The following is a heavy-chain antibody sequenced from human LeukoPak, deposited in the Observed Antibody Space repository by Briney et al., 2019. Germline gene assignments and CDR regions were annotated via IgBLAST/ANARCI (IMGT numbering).Heavy chain of an antibody. J-gene: IGHJ4*02. V-gene: IGHV1-46*01. CDR3: ARAYSSSWYDY. D-gene: IGHD6-13*01. CDR1: GYTFTNYY. Sequence: GASVTVSCTASGYTFTNYYMHWVRQAPGQGLEWMGIINPSGGSTSYAQKFQGRVTMTRDTSTSTVYMELSSLRSEDTAVYYCARAYSSSWYDYWGQGTLVTVSS. CDR2: INPSGGST.